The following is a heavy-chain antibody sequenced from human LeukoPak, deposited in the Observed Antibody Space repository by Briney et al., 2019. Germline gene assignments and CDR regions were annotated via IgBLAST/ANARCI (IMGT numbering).Heavy chain of an antibody. Sequence: ASVKVSCKTSGYTFTSYGISWVRQAPGQGVEWMGWISGYNGNTNYAQKLQGRVTMTTDTSTSTAYMELRSLRSDDTAVYYCARGASSWYGDRRWYFDYWGQGTLVTVSS. D-gene: IGHD6-13*01. CDR3: ARGASSWYGDRRWYFDY. J-gene: IGHJ4*02. CDR1: GYTFTSYG. CDR2: ISGYNGNT. V-gene: IGHV1-18*01.